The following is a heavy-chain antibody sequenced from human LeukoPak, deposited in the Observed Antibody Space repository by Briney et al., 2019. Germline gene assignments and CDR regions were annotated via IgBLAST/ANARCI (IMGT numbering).Heavy chain of an antibody. CDR2: ISAYNGNT. J-gene: IGHJ4*02. Sequence: GASVKVSCKDSGYTFTSYGISWVRQAPGQGLEWMGWISAYNGNTNYAQKLQGRVTMTTDTSTSTAYMELRSLRSDDTAVYYCARGNGYYDSSGYYCDYWGQGTLVTVSS. V-gene: IGHV1-18*01. CDR1: GYTFTSYG. D-gene: IGHD3-22*01. CDR3: ARGNGYYDSSGYYCDY.